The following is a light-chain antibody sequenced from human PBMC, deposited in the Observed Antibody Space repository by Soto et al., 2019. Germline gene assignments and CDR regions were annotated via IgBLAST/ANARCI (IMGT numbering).Light chain of an antibody. CDR3: QDYNSWT. J-gene: IGKJ1*01. CDR1: QSISTW. CDR2: KAS. Sequence: DIEVAQSPSTLSASVGDRFTITCRASQSISTWLSWYQKKPGKAPKVLIYKASNLQSGVSSRFSFSGSGTEFTLTISSMQPDDLATYYCQDYNSWTFGQGTKVDIK. V-gene: IGKV1-5*03.